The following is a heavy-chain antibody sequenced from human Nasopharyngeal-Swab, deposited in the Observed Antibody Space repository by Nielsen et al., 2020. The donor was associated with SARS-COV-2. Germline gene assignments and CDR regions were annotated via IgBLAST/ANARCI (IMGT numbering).Heavy chain of an antibody. J-gene: IGHJ6*03. CDR3: ARAPGVDYYYYMDV. Sequence: APVKVSCKVSGYTFTNYGIHWVRQAPGQRLEWMGWINPGTVNTKYSQKFQGRVTISRDTSASTAYVELSSLRSEDTAVYYCARAPGVDYYYYMDVWGNGTTVTVSS. CDR2: INPGTVNT. CDR1: GYTFTNYG. V-gene: IGHV1-3*01.